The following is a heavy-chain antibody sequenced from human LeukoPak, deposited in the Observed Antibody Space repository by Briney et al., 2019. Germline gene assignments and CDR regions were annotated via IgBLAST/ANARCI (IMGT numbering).Heavy chain of an antibody. CDR3: AREGYSSSWRGYYFDS. Sequence: ASVKVSCKTSGYTFTAYYMHWVRQAPGQGLEWMGWINPNSGDTNYAQEFQGRVTMTRDTSISTAYVDLNRLTSDDTAVYYCAREGYSSSWRGYYFDSWGQGSLVTVSS. D-gene: IGHD6-13*01. J-gene: IGHJ4*02. CDR1: GYTFTAYY. CDR2: INPNSGDT. V-gene: IGHV1-2*02.